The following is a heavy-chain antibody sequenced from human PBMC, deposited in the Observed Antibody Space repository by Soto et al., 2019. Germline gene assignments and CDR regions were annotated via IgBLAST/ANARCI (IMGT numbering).Heavy chain of an antibody. V-gene: IGHV1-18*01. CDR2: ISAYNGNT. Sequence: QVQLVQSGAEVKKPGASVKVSCKASGYTFTSYGISWVRQAPGQGLEWMGWISAYNGNTNYAQKLKGRVTKTTDTSTSTAYMELRSPRSDDTAVYYCARAIAAAAENWFDPWGQGPLVTVSS. CDR1: GYTFTSYG. D-gene: IGHD6-13*01. J-gene: IGHJ5*02. CDR3: ARAIAAAAENWFDP.